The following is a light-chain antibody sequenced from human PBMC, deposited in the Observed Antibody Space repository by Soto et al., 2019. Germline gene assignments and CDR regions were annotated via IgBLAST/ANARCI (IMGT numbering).Light chain of an antibody. V-gene: IGLV1-44*01. CDR2: SSD. CDR1: NSNIGSNS. CDR3: AAWDDSLDGLV. Sequence: QSVLTQPPSASGTPGQRVTISCSGSNSNIGSNSVNWYQQFPGTAPKLLIYSSDKRPSGVPDRFSGSKSGTSASLAISGLQSEDEADYFCAAWDDSLDGLVFGGGTKLTVL. J-gene: IGLJ2*01.